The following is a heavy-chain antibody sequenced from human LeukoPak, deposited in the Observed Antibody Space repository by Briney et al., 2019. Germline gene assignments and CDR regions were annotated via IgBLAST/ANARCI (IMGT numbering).Heavy chain of an antibody. Sequence: PAETLSLTCSVSGDSFSSSSYYWGWIRQPPGKGLEWIGSINYSGTTYYNPSLKSRVTISVDTSKNQFSLRLSSVTVADTAVYYCAKLSKGGPTPSSYMDVGGKGTTVTVS. D-gene: IGHD3-16*01. J-gene: IGHJ6*03. CDR3: AKLSKGGPTPSSYMDV. CDR1: GDSFSSSSYY. CDR2: INYSGTT. V-gene: IGHV4-39*01.